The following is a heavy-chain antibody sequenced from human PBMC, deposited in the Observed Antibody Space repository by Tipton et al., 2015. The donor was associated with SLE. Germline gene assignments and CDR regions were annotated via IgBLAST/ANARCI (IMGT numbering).Heavy chain of an antibody. J-gene: IGHJ6*02. CDR2: IFVSGVT. CDR1: GGSISSGYYY. CDR3: ARGRVTWRGAIIGVDV. Sequence: TLSLTCTVSGGSISSGYYYWSWIRQPAGKGLEWIGRIFVSGVTNYNPSLKSRVTISIDTSKNQFSLKLTSVTAADTAVYYCARGRVTWRGAIIGVDVWGQGTTVTVSS. V-gene: IGHV4-61*02. D-gene: IGHD2-21*02.